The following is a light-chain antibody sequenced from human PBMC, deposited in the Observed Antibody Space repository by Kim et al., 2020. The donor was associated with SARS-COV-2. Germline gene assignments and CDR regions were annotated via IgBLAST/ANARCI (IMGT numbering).Light chain of an antibody. CDR3: QQFNNLYT. J-gene: IGKJ2*01. CDR2: DAS. CDR1: QGISSA. V-gene: IGKV1D-13*01. Sequence: AIQLTQSPSSLSASVGDRVTITCRASQGISSALAWYQQKPGKVPNLLIYDASSLESGVPSRFSGSGSGTDFTLTISSLQPEDFATYYCQQFNNLYTFGQGTKLE.